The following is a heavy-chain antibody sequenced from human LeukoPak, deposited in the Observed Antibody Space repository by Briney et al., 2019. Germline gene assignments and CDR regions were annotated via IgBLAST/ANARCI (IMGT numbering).Heavy chain of an antibody. CDR2: ISAYNGNT. CDR3: ARAGDYDYVWGSHYMDV. V-gene: IGHV1-18*01. D-gene: IGHD3-16*01. J-gene: IGHJ6*03. CDR1: GYTFTSYG. Sequence: ASVKVSCKASGYTFTSYGISWVRQAPGRGLEWMGWISAYNGNTKYAQKLQGRVTMTTDTSTSTAYMELRSLRSDDTAVYYCARAGDYDYVWGSHYMDVWGKGTTVTVSS.